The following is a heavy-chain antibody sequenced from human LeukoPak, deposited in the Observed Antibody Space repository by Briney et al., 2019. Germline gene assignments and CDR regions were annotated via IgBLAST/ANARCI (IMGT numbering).Heavy chain of an antibody. J-gene: IGHJ4*02. CDR3: ARSASCSGGSCYGPINFYDY. CDR2: INHSGST. D-gene: IGHD2-15*01. Sequence: PSETLSLTCAVYGGSFIGYYWSWIRQPPGKGLEWIGEINHSGSTNYNPSLKSRVTISVDTSKNQFSLKLSSVTAADTAVYYCARSASCSGGSCYGPINFYDYWGQGTLVTVSS. V-gene: IGHV4-34*01. CDR1: GGSFIGYY.